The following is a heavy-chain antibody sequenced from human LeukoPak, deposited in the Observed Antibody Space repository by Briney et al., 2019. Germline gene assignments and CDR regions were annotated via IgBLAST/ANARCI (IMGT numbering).Heavy chain of an antibody. Sequence: PGGSLRLSCAASGFTVSSNYMNWVRQAPGKGLEWVSVIYSGGSTYYADSVRGRFTISRDNSKNTLSLQMNSLRVEDTAVYYCARGEDYGDYFDYWGQGTLVTVSS. J-gene: IGHJ4*02. V-gene: IGHV3-53*01. CDR2: IYSGGST. D-gene: IGHD4-17*01. CDR3: ARGEDYGDYFDY. CDR1: GFTVSSNY.